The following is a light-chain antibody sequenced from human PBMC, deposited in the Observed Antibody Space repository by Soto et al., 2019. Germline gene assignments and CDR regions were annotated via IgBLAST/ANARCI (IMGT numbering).Light chain of an antibody. J-gene: IGLJ2*01. Sequence: QPVLTQPPSASASLGASVTLTCTLSTGYSTYKVDWYQQRPGMGPRFVMRVGTGGILEAKVDDIPDRFSVLGSGLNRYLTIKNSQEEDESDCHCGADHGSGRNYVFGGGTEVTVL. CDR2: VGTGGILE. V-gene: IGLV9-49*01. CDR3: GADHGSGRNYV. CDR1: TGYSTYK.